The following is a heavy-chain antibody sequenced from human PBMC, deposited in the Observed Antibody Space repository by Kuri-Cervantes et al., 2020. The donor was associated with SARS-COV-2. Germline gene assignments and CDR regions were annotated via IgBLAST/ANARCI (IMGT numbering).Heavy chain of an antibody. D-gene: IGHD2-15*01. V-gene: IGHV3-11*04. CDR1: GFTFSDYY. CDR2: ISSSGSTI. Sequence: SCAASGFTFSDYYMSWIRQAPGKGLEWVSYISSSGSTIYYADSVKGRFTISRDNAKNTLYLQMNSLRTEDTAVYYCAKDQHGIVVVVAAIEYWGQGTLVTVSS. J-gene: IGHJ4*02. CDR3: AKDQHGIVVVVAAIEY.